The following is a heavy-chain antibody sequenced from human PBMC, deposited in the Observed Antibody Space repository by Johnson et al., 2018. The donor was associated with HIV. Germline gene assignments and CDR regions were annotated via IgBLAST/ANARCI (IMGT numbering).Heavy chain of an antibody. CDR1: GFTFSSYA. CDR2: ISYDGSNK. CDR3: ARDRNIAARQDAFDI. D-gene: IGHD6-6*01. V-gene: IGHV3-30*03. J-gene: IGHJ3*02. Sequence: QVQLVESGGGVVQPGRSLRLSCAASGFTFSSYAIHWVRQAPGKGLEWVAVISYDGSNKYYADSVKGRFTISRDNSKNTLYLQMNSLRAEDTAVYYCARDRNIAARQDAFDIWGQGTMVTVSS.